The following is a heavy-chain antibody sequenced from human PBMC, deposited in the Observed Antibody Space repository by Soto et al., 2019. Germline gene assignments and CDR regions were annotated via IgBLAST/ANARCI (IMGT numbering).Heavy chain of an antibody. CDR3: TKRRSARPGFDAFDP. CDR1: GFTLEAYS. Sequence: GGSLRLSCAASGFTLEAYSLHWVRQLPGKGLEWVAGISGDSGSSGYADSVRGRFTVSRDNAKNSLFLQMSSLSPEDTALYYCTKRRSARPGFDAFDPWGQGTMVTVSS. CDR2: ISGDSGSS. V-gene: IGHV3-9*01. J-gene: IGHJ3*01.